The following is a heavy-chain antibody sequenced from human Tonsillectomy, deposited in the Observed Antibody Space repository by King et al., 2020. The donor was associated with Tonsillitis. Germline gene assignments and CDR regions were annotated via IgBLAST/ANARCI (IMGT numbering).Heavy chain of an antibody. V-gene: IGHV3-30-3*01. CDR3: VRDGGSSGWKNIKNYFYY. J-gene: IGHJ4*02. D-gene: IGHD6-19*01. CDR1: GFTFSSYA. CDR2: ISYDGSNK. Sequence: VQLVESGGGVVQPGRSLRLSCAASGFTFSSYAMHWVRQAPGKGLEWVAVISYDGSNKYYADSVKGRFTISRDNSKNTLYLQMNSLRGEDTAVYYCVRDGGSSGWKNIKNYFYYWGQGTLVTVSS.